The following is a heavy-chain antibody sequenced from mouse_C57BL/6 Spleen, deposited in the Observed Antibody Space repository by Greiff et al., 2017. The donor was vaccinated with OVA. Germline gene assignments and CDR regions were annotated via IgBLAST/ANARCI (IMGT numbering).Heavy chain of an antibody. CDR1: GYTFTSYW. Sequence: QVQLQQPGAELVRLGNSVKSSCKASGYTFTSYWLHWVKQRPGQGLEWIGVFDPSDSYTTYNQKCKGKATLTVDTSSSTAYMQLSSLTSEDSAVYYCARPDSNRYFDVWGTGTTVTVSS. D-gene: IGHD4-1*01. J-gene: IGHJ1*03. V-gene: IGHV1-59*01. CDR2: FDPSDSYT. CDR3: ARPDSNRYFDV.